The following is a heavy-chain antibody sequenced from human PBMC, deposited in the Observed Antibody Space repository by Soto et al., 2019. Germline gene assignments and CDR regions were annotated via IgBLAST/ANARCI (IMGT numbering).Heavy chain of an antibody. CDR3: AKDQRGSSWDDAFHI. D-gene: IGHD6-13*01. CDR2: ISGSGGST. V-gene: IGHV3-23*01. Sequence: PGGSLRLSCAASGFTFSSYAMSWVRQAPGKGLEWVSAISGSGGSTYYADSVKGRFTISRDNPKNTLYLQMNSLRAEDTAVYCCAKDQRGSSWDDAFHIWGQGTMVTVSS. CDR1: GFTFSSYA. J-gene: IGHJ3*02.